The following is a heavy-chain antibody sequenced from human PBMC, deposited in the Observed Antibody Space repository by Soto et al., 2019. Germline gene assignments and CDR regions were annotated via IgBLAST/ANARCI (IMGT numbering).Heavy chain of an antibody. J-gene: IGHJ4*02. V-gene: IGHV3-23*01. CDR3: AKDRRAGGNYGFYSDF. D-gene: IGHD1-7*01. CDR2: SSATGAGT. Sequence: EVQLLESGGGLVQPGGSLRLSCAASGFTFSSYGMTWVRQAPGKGLEWVSFSSATGAGTYYADSVKGRFPISRDNSKNTLYLQMTSLRAXXXXXYYCAKDRRAGGNYGFYSDFWGQGALVIVSS. CDR1: GFTFSSYG.